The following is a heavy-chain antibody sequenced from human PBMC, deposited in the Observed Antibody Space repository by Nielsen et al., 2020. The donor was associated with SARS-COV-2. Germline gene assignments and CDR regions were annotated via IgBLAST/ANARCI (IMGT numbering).Heavy chain of an antibody. Sequence: WIRQPPGKGLEWVSAISGSGGSTYYADSVKGRFTISRDNSKNTLYLQMNSPRAEDTAVYYCAKDLRRITMVRGDMGGGMDVWGQGATVTVSS. CDR2: ISGSGGST. V-gene: IGHV3-23*01. J-gene: IGHJ6*02. CDR3: AKDLRRITMVRGDMGGGMDV. D-gene: IGHD3-10*01.